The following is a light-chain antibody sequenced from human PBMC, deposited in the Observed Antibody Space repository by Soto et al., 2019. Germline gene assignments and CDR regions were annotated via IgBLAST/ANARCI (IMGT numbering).Light chain of an antibody. CDR3: RQQNRT. CDR2: AAF. V-gene: IGKV1-17*01. J-gene: IGKJ3*01. CDR1: QGNRND. Sequence: DIQMTQSPSSLSASVGDRVTITCRASQGNRNDLGWSQQKPGDAAKRLISAAFSSQSGVPSRFSGRGSGTDFTLTISSLQPEDFGTYYCRQQNRTFGPGTKVDIK.